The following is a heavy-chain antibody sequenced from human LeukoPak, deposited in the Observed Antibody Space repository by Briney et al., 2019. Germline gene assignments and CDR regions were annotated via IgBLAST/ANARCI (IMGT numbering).Heavy chain of an antibody. CDR3: ARARYYDFWSGSDAFDI. CDR1: GGSFSGYY. V-gene: IGHV4-59*01. D-gene: IGHD3-3*01. J-gene: IGHJ3*02. CDR2: IYYSGST. Sequence: PSETLSLTCAVYGGSFSGYYWSWIRQPPGKGLEWIGYIYYSGSTNYNPSLKSRVTISVDTSKNQFSLKLSSVTAADTAAYYCARARYYDFWSGSDAFDIWGQGTMVTVSS.